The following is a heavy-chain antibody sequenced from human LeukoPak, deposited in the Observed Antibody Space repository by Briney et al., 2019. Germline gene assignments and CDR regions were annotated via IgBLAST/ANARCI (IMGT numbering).Heavy chain of an antibody. D-gene: IGHD3-22*01. CDR1: GYSISSSSYY. Sequence: SETLSLTCTVSGYSISSSSYYWGWIRQPPGKGLEWIGSIYYSGSTFYNPSLKSRVTISVDTSKNQFSLKLSSVTAADTAVYYCAREGGRYYYDSSGQGNYWGQGTLVTVSS. J-gene: IGHJ4*02. CDR3: AREGGRYYYDSSGQGNY. V-gene: IGHV4-39*07. CDR2: IYYSGST.